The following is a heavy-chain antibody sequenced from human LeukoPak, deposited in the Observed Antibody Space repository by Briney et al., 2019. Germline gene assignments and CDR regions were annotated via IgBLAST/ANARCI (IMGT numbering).Heavy chain of an antibody. CDR3: ARDFSAGTVDY. J-gene: IGHJ4*02. CDR2: IKQDGSEK. V-gene: IGHV3-7*04. D-gene: IGHD6-13*01. Sequence: GGSLRLSCAASGFTFSTYWMSWIRQAPGKGLEWVANIKQDGSEKYYVDSVKGRYTISRDNDKNSLYLQMNSLRAEDTAVYYCARDFSAGTVDYWGQGTLVTVSS. CDR1: GFTFSTYW.